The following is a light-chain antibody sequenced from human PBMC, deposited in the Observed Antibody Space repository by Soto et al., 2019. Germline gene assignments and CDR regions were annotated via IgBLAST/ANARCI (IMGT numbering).Light chain of an antibody. V-gene: IGLV2-14*01. CDR1: SSDGGGYNY. CDR3: SSYTSSSTLYV. J-gene: IGLJ1*01. CDR2: EVS. Sequence: QSVLTQPASVYGSPGQSSTISCTGTSSDGGGYNYVSWYQQHPGKAPQLMIYEVSNRPPGVSNRFSGYKSGNTASLTIYGLQAEDEADYYGSSYTSSSTLYVFGTGTKLTVL.